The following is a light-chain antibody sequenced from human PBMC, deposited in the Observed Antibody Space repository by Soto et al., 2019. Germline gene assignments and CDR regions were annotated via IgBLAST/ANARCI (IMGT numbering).Light chain of an antibody. J-gene: IGLJ2*01. V-gene: IGLV2-23*02. CDR2: EVT. Sequence: QSALTQPASVSASPGQSITITCTGGNSDIGTNNLVSWYQHHPGKGPKLIIYEVTKRPSGVSARFTGSKSGNTASLTISGLQADDEAQYYCSSYTGSVNLVFGGGPKVTVL. CDR3: SSYTGSVNLV. CDR1: NSDIGTNNL.